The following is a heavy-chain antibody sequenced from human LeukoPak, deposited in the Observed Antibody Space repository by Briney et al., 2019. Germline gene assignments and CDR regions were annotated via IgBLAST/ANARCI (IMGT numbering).Heavy chain of an antibody. CDR1: GGSFSGYY. Sequence: SETLSLTCAVYGGSFSGYYWGWIRQPPGKGLEWIGEINHSGSTNYNPSLKSRVTISVDTSKNQFSLKLSSVTAADTAVYYCARHGLHGDAYFDYWGQGTLVTVSS. CDR3: ARHGLHGDAYFDY. CDR2: INHSGST. D-gene: IGHD3-10*01. V-gene: IGHV4-34*01. J-gene: IGHJ4*02.